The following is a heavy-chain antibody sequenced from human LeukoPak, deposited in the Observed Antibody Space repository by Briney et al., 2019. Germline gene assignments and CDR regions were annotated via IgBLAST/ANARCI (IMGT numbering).Heavy chain of an antibody. D-gene: IGHD1-26*01. CDR3: AKEKTAGATYFDY. V-gene: IGHV3-30*02. Sequence: QPGGSLRLSCAASGFTFSSYGMHWVRQAPGKGLEWVAVIWYDGSNKYYADSVKGRFTISRDNSKNTLYLQMNSLRAEDTAVYYCAKEKTAGATYFDYWGQGTLVTVSS. CDR1: GFTFSSYG. J-gene: IGHJ4*02. CDR2: IWYDGSNK.